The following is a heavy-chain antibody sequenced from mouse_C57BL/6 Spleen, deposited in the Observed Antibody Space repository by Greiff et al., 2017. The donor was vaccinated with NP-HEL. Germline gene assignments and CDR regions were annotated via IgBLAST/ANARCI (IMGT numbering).Heavy chain of an antibody. J-gene: IGHJ2*01. D-gene: IGHD2-3*01. CDR2: ISDGGSYT. CDR3: AREGDGPFDY. CDR1: GFTFSSYA. V-gene: IGHV5-4*01. Sequence: EVQVVESGGGLVKPGGSLKLSCAASGFTFSSYAMSWVRQTPEKRLEWVATISDGGSYTYYPDNVKGRFTISRDNAKNNLYLQMSHLKSEDTAMYYCAREGDGPFDYWGKGTTLTVSS.